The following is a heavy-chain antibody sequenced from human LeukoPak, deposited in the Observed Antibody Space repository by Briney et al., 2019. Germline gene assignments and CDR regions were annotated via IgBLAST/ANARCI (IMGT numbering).Heavy chain of an antibody. D-gene: IGHD3-16*01. Sequence: PGGSLRLSCVASEFIFDDSFMQGFRQAPGHGQDWLSLISRDGSTPYYADSVKGRFTISRDNSKNSLFLQMNSLTTEDTAVYFCARDIRGNCFDSWGQGTLVTVSS. J-gene: IGHJ4*02. CDR3: ARDIRGNCFDS. V-gene: IGHV3-43*01. CDR1: EFIFDDSF. CDR2: ISRDGSTP.